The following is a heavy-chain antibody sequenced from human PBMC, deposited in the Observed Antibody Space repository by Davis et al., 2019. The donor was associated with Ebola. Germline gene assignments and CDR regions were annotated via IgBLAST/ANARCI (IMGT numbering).Heavy chain of an antibody. J-gene: IGHJ6*02. D-gene: IGHD5-12*01. CDR3: ARGYSGYGRNYYYYYYGMDV. CDR2: IYYSGST. Sequence: SETLSLTCAVYGGSFSSYYWSWIRQPPGKGLEWIGYIYYSGSTNYNPSLKSRVTVSVDTSKNQFSLKLSSVTAADTAVYYCARGYSGYGRNYYYYYYGMDVWGQGTTVTVSS. CDR1: GGSFSSYY. V-gene: IGHV4-59*01.